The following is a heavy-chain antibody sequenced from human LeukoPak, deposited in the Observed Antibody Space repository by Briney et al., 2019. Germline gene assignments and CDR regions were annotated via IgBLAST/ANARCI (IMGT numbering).Heavy chain of an antibody. V-gene: IGHV4-34*01. CDR2: INHSGST. CDR1: GGSFSGYY. J-gene: IGHJ4*02. Sequence: PSETLSLTCAVYGGSFSGYYWSWIRQPPGKGLEWIGEINHSGSTNYNPSLKSRVTTSVDTSKNQFSLKLSSVTAADTAVYYCASLPATAFDYWGQGTLVTVSS. D-gene: IGHD2-2*01. CDR3: ASLPATAFDY.